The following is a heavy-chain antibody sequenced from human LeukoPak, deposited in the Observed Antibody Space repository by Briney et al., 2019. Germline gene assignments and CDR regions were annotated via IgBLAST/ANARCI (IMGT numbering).Heavy chain of an antibody. CDR1: GFTFSSYG. J-gene: IGHJ6*03. V-gene: IGHV3-30*18. CDR2: ISYDVGKK. Sequence: GGSLRLSCAASGFTFSSYGMHWVRQAPGKGLEWVAVISYDVGKKYYADSVKGRFTISRDNSKNTLYLQMKSLRAEDTAVYYCAKGGGYEAQYYYYYLDVWGKGTTVTISS. D-gene: IGHD5-12*01. CDR3: AKGGGYEAQYYYYYLDV.